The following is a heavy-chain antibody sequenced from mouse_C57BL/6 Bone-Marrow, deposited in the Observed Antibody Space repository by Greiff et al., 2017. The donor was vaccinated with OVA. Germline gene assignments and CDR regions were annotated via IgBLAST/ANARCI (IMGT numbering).Heavy chain of an antibody. CDR1: GFTFSSYG. Sequence: EVQLVESGGDLVKPGGSLKLSCAASGFTFSSYGMSWVRQTPDKRLEWVATISSGGSYTYYPDSVKGRFTISRDNAKNTLYLQMSSLKSEDTAMYYCARRYGNYLYWYFDVWGTGTTVTVSS. CDR3: ARRYGNYLYWYFDV. CDR2: ISSGGSYT. V-gene: IGHV5-6*01. D-gene: IGHD2-1*01. J-gene: IGHJ1*03.